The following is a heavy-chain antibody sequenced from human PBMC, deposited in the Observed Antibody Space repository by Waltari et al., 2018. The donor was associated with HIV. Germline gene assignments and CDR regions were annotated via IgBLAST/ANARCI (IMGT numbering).Heavy chain of an antibody. CDR1: GGSISSYY. V-gene: IGHV4-59*01. CDR2: IYYSGST. D-gene: IGHD4-4*01. Sequence: QVQLQESGPGLVKPSETLSLTCTVSGGSISSYYWSWIRQPPGKGLEWIGYIYYSGSTNYNPSLKSRVTISVDTSKNQFSLKLSSVTAADTAVYYCARGATFPTVTMDVWGQGTTVTVSS. CDR3: ARGATFPTVTMDV. J-gene: IGHJ6*02.